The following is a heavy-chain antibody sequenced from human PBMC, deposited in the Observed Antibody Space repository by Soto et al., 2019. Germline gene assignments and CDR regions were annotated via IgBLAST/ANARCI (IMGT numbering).Heavy chain of an antibody. CDR1: GFALSTSGMC. CDR3: ARTLYNWNDGGYYYYGMDV. J-gene: IGHJ6*02. Sequence: SGPTRVNPTQTLTLTYTLSGFALSTSGMCVSWIRQPTEKPLQWLALIEWDDDKYYSTSLKTRLTISKDTSKNQVVLTITNMEPVDTATYYCARTLYNWNDGGYYYYGMDVWGQGTTVTVSS. V-gene: IGHV2-70*01. D-gene: IGHD1-20*01. CDR2: IEWDDDK.